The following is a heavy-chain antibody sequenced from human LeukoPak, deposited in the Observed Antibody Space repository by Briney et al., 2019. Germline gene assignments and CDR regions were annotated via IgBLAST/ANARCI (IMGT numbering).Heavy chain of an antibody. V-gene: IGHV4-38-2*01. Sequence: SETLSVTCAVSGYSISSGYYWGWIRQPPGKGLEWIGSIYHSGSTYYNPSLKSRVTISVDTSKNQFSLKLSSVTAADTAVYYCARTPDANWFDPWGQGTLVTVSS. CDR2: IYHSGST. CDR3: ARTPDANWFDP. CDR1: GYSISSGYY. J-gene: IGHJ5*02.